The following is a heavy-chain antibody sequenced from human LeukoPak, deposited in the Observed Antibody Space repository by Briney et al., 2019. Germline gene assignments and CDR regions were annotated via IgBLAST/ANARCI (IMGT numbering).Heavy chain of an antibody. D-gene: IGHD4-17*01. J-gene: IGHJ4*02. Sequence: GGSLRLSCAVSGFTASTNYMSWVRQAPGKGLEWVSLIYADGSTFYADSVKGRFTISRNNSKNTLDLQMNSLRAEDTAVYYCAREHDYGDYAFDYWGQGTLVTVSS. V-gene: IGHV3-53*01. CDR3: AREHDYGDYAFDY. CDR1: GFTASTNY. CDR2: IYADGST.